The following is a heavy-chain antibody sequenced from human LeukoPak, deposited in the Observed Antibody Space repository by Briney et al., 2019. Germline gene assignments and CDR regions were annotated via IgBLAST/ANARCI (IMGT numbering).Heavy chain of an antibody. D-gene: IGHD2-15*01. CDR2: TKPDGTAE. Sequence: GGSLRLSCAASGFTFRNYWMGWVRQAPGKGLEWVANTKPDGTAEYYADSVRGRFTTSRDNANNFLYLQMKSLRGEDTAVYYCARDGGLHTNFDYWGQGTLVTVSS. CDR1: GFTFRNYW. CDR3: ARDGGLHTNFDY. J-gene: IGHJ4*02. V-gene: IGHV3-7*01.